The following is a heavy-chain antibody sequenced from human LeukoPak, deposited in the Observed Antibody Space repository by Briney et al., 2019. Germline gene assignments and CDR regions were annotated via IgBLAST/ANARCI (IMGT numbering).Heavy chain of an antibody. V-gene: IGHV4-59*01. J-gene: IGHJ4*02. Sequence: SETLSLTCTVSGGSISSYYWSWIRQAPGKGLEWIGYIYYSGSTNYNPSLKSRVTISVDTSKNQFSLKLSSVTAADTAVYYCARGARGYSKTFDYWGQGTLVTVSS. CDR1: GGSISSYY. D-gene: IGHD5-18*01. CDR3: ARGARGYSKTFDY. CDR2: IYYSGST.